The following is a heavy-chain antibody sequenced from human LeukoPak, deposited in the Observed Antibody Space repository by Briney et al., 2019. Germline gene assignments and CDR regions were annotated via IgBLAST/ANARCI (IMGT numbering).Heavy chain of an antibody. J-gene: IGHJ4*02. CDR3: ARVFTPLSGYLAY. CDR2: IIPILGTA. Sequence: SVKVSCKASGGTFSSYAISWVRQAPGQGLEWMGGIIPILGTANYAQKFQGRVTITADESTSTAYMELSSLRSEDTAVYYCARVFTPLSGYLAYWGQGTLVTVSS. V-gene: IGHV1-69*13. CDR1: GGTFSSYA. D-gene: IGHD3-22*01.